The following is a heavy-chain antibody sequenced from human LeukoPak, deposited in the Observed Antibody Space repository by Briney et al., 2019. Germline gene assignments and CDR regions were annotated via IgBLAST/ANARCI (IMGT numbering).Heavy chain of an antibody. V-gene: IGHV4-38-2*01. D-gene: IGHD3-22*01. CDR1: GYSISSGYY. CDR3: AGLSVVDYYNYYYMDV. CDR2: IHHIGST. J-gene: IGHJ6*03. Sequence: SETLSLTCAVSGYSISSGYYWGWIRQPPGKGRECIGSIHHIGSTYYNLTLKSRVTISVDTSKNHVSLSLSTLTADDPAVYYCAGLSVVDYYNYYYMDVWGKGTTVTVSS.